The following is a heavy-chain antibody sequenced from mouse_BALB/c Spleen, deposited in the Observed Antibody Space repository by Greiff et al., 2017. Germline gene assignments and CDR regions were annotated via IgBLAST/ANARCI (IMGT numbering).Heavy chain of an antibody. Sequence: VQLQQSGAELARPGASVKLSCKASGYTFTSYWMQWVKQRPGQGLEWIGAIYPGDGDTRYTQKFKGKATLTADKSSSTAYMQLSSLASEDSAVYYCAALPHYYAMDYWGQGTSVTVSS. CDR2: IYPGDGDT. CDR3: AALPHYYAMDY. J-gene: IGHJ4*01. CDR1: GYTFTSYW. V-gene: IGHV1-87*01.